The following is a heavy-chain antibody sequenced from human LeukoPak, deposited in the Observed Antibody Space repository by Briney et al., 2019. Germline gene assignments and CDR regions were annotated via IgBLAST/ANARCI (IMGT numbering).Heavy chain of an antibody. CDR1: GYTFIKYA. D-gene: IGHD2-21*02. Sequence: GASVKVSCKASGYTFIKYAIHWVRQVPGQRLGWMGWINAHNGDTKYSQKFQGRVAITRDTSASIVYMELSTLRFGDAAVYYCARGSTSDWPLEYWGRGILVTVSS. V-gene: IGHV1-3*01. CDR3: ARGSTSDWPLEY. CDR2: INAHNGDT. J-gene: IGHJ4*02.